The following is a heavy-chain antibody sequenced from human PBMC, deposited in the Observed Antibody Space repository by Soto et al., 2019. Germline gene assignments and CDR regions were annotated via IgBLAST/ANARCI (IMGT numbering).Heavy chain of an antibody. CDR1: GFTFSSYS. D-gene: IGHD4-17*01. CDR2: ISSSSSYI. V-gene: IGHV3-21*01. J-gene: IGHJ6*02. CDR3: ASGPGDYAYYYYYGMDV. Sequence: GGSLRLSCAASGFTFSSYSMNWVRQAPGKGLEWVSSISSSSSYIYYADSVKGRFTISRDNAKNSLYLQMNSLRAEDTAVYYCASGPGDYAYYYYYGMDVWGQGTTVTVSS.